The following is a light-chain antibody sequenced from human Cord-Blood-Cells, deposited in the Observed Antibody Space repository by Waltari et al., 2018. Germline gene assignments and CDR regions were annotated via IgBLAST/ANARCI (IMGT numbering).Light chain of an antibody. CDR2: DAY. Sequence: EIVLPQSTATLPLPTGERATLSCRDSQSVRSDLAGYQQKPGKAPRLLIYDAYNRATGIPARFSGSGSGTDFTLTISSLEPEDFAVYYCQQRSNWPTFGQGTKVEIK. J-gene: IGKJ1*01. CDR1: QSVRSD. V-gene: IGKV3-11*01. CDR3: QQRSNWPT.